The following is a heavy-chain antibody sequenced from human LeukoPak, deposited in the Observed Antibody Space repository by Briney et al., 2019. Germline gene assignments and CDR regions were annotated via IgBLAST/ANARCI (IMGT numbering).Heavy chain of an antibody. CDR2: IYYSGST. CDR1: DGSISSYY. Sequence: SETLSLTCTVSDGSISSYYWSWIRQPPGKGLEWIGYIYYSGSTNYNPSLKSRVTISVDTSKNQFSLKLSSVTAADTAVYYCASYVDTARGFDYWGQGTLVTVSS. V-gene: IGHV4-59*08. J-gene: IGHJ4*02. D-gene: IGHD5-18*01. CDR3: ASYVDTARGFDY.